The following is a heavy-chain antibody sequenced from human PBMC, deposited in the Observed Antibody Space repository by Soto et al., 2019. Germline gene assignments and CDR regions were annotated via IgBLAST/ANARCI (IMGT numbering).Heavy chain of an antibody. CDR2: IYYSGST. J-gene: IGHJ4*02. V-gene: IGHV4-30-4*01. Sequence: LSSRVHHESICSGVYDWNWIRQPPGKGLEWIGHIYYSGSTYYNSSLKSRVNISLDTSKNQFSLKLSSVTAADTAVYYWARHFSVDYFDYWGQG. CDR3: ARHFSVDYFDY. CDR1: HESICSGVYD.